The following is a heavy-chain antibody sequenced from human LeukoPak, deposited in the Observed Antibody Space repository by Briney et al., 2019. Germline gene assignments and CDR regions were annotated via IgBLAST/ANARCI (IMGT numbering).Heavy chain of an antibody. CDR1: GSIFREYA. D-gene: IGHD4-17*01. V-gene: IGHV3-23*01. Sequence: PGGSLRLSCAASGSIFREYAMTWVRQAPGKGLEWVSSITASDYTTYADSVKGRFTISRDNSKNTLYLQMDSLRGDDTALYHCARDPNGDYIGAFDNWGQGTMVTVSS. CDR3: ARDPNGDYIGAFDN. CDR2: ITASDYTT. J-gene: IGHJ3*02.